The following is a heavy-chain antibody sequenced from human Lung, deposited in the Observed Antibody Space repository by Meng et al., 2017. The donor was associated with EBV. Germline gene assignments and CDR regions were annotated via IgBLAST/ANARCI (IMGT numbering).Heavy chain of an antibody. Sequence: HVQLHQSGPGMVTPPQTLPLTCFISGDSFSSSSAAWTWIRQSPSRGLEWLGRTYYRSKWYNDYAVFVKSRITINPDTSKNQFSLQLNSVTPEDTAVYYCARGATSVFDLWGRGTLVTVSS. J-gene: IGHJ2*01. CDR2: TYYRSKWYN. V-gene: IGHV6-1*01. CDR3: ARGATSVFDL. CDR1: GDSFSSSSAA.